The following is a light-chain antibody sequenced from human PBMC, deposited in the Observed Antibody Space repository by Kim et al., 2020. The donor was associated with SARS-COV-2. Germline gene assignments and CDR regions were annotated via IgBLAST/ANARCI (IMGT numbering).Light chain of an antibody. V-gene: IGLV6-57*01. CDR1: SGSIASNY. CDR3: QSYDSSNQV. J-gene: IGLJ3*02. Sequence: GKTVTISCTRSSGSIASNYEQWYQQRPGSSPTTVIYDDNQRPSGVPDRFSGSIDSSANSASLTISGLKTEDEADYYCQSYDSSNQVFGGGTKVTVL. CDR2: DDN.